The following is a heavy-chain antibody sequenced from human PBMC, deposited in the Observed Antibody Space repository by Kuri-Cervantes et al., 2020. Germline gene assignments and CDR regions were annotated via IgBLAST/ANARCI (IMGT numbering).Heavy chain of an antibody. V-gene: IGHV3-7*01. CDR2: IKQDGSEK. CDR1: GITFSSYW. J-gene: IGHJ6*03. D-gene: IGHD2-2*01. CDR3: ARGASTSGGIYYYYYYMDV. Sequence: GESLKISCAASGITFSSYWMSWVRQAPGKGLEWVANIKQDGSEKYYVDSVKGRFTISRDNAKNSLYLQMNSLRAEDTAVYYCARGASTSGGIYYYYYYMDVWGKGTTVTVSS.